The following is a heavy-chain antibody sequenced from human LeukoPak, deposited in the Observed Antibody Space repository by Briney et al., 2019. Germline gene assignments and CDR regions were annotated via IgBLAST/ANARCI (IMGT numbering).Heavy chain of an antibody. V-gene: IGHV1-69*01. J-gene: IGHJ6*03. CDR3: ARNAYGSGIEYYYMDV. CDR1: GGTFSSYA. D-gene: IGHD3-10*01. Sequence: SVKVSCKASGGTFSSYAISWLRQAPGQGLEWMGGIIPIFGTAHYAQKFQGRVTITADESTGTAYMELSSLRFEDTAVYYCARNAYGSGIEYYYMDVWGKGTTVTVSS. CDR2: IIPIFGTA.